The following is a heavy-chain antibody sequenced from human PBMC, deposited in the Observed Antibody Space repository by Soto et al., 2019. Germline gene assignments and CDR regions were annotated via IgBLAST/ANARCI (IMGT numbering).Heavy chain of an antibody. CDR2: IDWDDDK. Sequence: SGPTLVNPTQTLTLTCTFSGFSLSTSGMCVSWIRQPPGKALEWLARIDWDDDKYYSTSLKTRPTISKDTSKNQVVLTMTNMDPVDTATYYCARIRYYYDSSGYWFDPWGQGTLVTVSS. CDR3: ARIRYYYDSSGYWFDP. J-gene: IGHJ5*02. CDR1: GFSLSTSGMC. V-gene: IGHV2-70*11. D-gene: IGHD3-22*01.